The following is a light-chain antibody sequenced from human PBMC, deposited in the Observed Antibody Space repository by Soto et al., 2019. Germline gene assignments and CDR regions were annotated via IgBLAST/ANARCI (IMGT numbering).Light chain of an antibody. V-gene: IGKV3-20*01. Sequence: EIVLTQSPGTLSLSPGEGATLSCRASQSVSSSYIAWYQQRPGQTPSLLIYGASTMATGIPDRFSGSGSGTHFTLTISRLEPGDFAVYYCQHFGDTTFTFGQGTRLEIK. CDR1: QSVSSSY. CDR2: GAS. CDR3: QHFGDTTFT. J-gene: IGKJ5*01.